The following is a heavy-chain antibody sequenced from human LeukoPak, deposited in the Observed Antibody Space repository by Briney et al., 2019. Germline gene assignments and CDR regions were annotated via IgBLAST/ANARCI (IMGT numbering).Heavy chain of an antibody. J-gene: IGHJ4*02. Sequence: GGSLRLSCVASGFTFSSSWMSWVRQAPGKGLEWVANIKQDGCEKYYVDSVKGRFTISRDNAKNSLYLQMNSLRGEDTAVYYCARDRTGSYWGQGTLVTVSS. D-gene: IGHD3-10*01. CDR3: ARDRTGSY. V-gene: IGHV3-7*01. CDR2: IKQDGCEK. CDR1: GFTFSSSW.